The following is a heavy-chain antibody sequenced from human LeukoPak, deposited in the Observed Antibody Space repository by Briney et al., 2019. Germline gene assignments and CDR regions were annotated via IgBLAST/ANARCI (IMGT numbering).Heavy chain of an antibody. CDR1: GASISSSDYF. V-gene: IGHV4-30-2*01. CDR3: ANADRFCSGSCHVPDAFDF. CDR2: IFDSGRT. D-gene: IGHD2-15*01. Sequence: SETLSLTCTVSGASISSSDYFWPWIRQPPGKGLEWIGYIFDSGRTDFNPSLKSRVTISIDRPKNQFSLRLSSVTAADTAVYYCANADRFCSGSCHVPDAFDFWGQGTMVTVSS. J-gene: IGHJ3*01.